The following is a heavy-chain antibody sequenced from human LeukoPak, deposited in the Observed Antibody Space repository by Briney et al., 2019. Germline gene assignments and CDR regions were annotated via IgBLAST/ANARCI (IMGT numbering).Heavy chain of an antibody. D-gene: IGHD2-21*02. J-gene: IGHJ4*02. V-gene: IGHV1-46*01. CDR3: ARGSAPHCGGDCYSEGDFDY. Sequence: ASVKVSCKASGYTFTSYYMHWVRQAPGQGLEWMGIINPSGGNTNHAQKFQGRVTMTRDTSTSTVYMELSSLRLEDTAVYYCARGSAPHCGGDCYSEGDFDYWGQGTLVTVSS. CDR2: INPSGGNT. CDR1: GYTFTSYY.